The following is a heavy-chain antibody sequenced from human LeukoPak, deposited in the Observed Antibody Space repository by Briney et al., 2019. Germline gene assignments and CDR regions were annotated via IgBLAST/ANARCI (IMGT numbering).Heavy chain of an antibody. Sequence: GGSLRLXCAASGFTFSSYWMSWVRQAPGKGLEWVANIKQDGSEKYYVDSVKGRFTISRDNAKNSLYLQMNSLRAEDTAVYYCARVEGYCSSTSCRPNYFDLWGRGTLVTVSS. CDR2: IKQDGSEK. CDR1: GFTFSSYW. CDR3: ARVEGYCSSTSCRPNYFDL. D-gene: IGHD2-2*01. V-gene: IGHV3-7*01. J-gene: IGHJ2*01.